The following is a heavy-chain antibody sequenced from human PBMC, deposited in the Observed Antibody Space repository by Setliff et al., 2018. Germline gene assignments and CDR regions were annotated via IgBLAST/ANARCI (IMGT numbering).Heavy chain of an antibody. D-gene: IGHD3-10*01. Sequence: PSETLSLTCAVYGGSFSGYYWSWIRQPPGKGLEWIGEINHSGSTNYNPSLKSRVTISVDTSKNQFSLKLSSVTAADTAVYYCARGRPSVWFGESSYYMDVWGKGTTVTV. CDR3: ARGRPSVWFGESSYYMDV. V-gene: IGHV4-34*01. CDR2: INHSGST. J-gene: IGHJ6*03. CDR1: GGSFSGYY.